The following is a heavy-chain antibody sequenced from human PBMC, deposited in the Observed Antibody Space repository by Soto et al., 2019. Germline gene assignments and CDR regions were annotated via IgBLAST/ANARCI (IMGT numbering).Heavy chain of an antibody. V-gene: IGHV3-66*01. D-gene: IGHD2-15*01. CDR1: GFSVSSNY. CDR2: IRNGGDT. J-gene: IGHJ1*01. CDR3: ARDSWSQY. Sequence: GGSLRLSCAASGFSVSSNYMNWVRQAPGKGLEWVSIIRNGGDTYYADSVKGRFTVSRDNSKNTIFLQMNSLRVEDTAVYYCARDSWSQYWGQGTLVTVPQ.